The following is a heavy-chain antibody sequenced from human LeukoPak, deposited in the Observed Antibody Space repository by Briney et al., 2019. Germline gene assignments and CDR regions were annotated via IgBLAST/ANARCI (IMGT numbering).Heavy chain of an antibody. CDR1: GFTFSSYS. Sequence: GGSLRLSCAASGFTFSSYSMNWVRQAPGKGLEWVSSISSSSSYIYYADSVKGRFTISRDNAKNSLYLQMNSLRAEDTAVYYCARETPEYDAFDIWGQGTMVTVSS. V-gene: IGHV3-21*01. D-gene: IGHD2/OR15-2a*01. J-gene: IGHJ3*02. CDR2: ISSSSSYI. CDR3: ARETPEYDAFDI.